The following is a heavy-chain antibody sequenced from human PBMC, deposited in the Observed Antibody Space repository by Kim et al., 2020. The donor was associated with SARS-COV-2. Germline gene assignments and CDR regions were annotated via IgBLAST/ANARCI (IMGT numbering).Heavy chain of an antibody. CDR1: GYTFTSYY. CDR2: INPSGGST. D-gene: IGHD3-3*01. V-gene: IGHV1-46*01. J-gene: IGHJ6*02. CDR3: ARDRRITIFGVVITNAYYGMDV. Sequence: ASVKVSCKASGYTFTSYYMHWVRQAPGQGLEWMGIINPSGGSTSYAQKFQGRVTMTRDTSTSTVYMELSSLRSEYTAVYYCARDRRITIFGVVITNAYYGMDVWGQGTTVTVSS.